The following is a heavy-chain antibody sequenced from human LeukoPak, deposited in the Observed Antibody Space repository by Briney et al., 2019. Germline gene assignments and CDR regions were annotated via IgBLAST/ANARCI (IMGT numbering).Heavy chain of an antibody. J-gene: IGHJ5*01. D-gene: IGHD3-22*01. Sequence: ASVKVSCKASGCTFTRYAMNWVRQAPGQGLEWMGWINTNTGNPTYAQGFTGRFVFSLDTSVSTAYLQISSLKAEDTAVYYCARGDTGYYSDNWFDSWGQGTLVTVSS. V-gene: IGHV7-4-1*02. CDR3: ARGDTGYYSDNWFDS. CDR1: GCTFTRYA. CDR2: INTNTGNP.